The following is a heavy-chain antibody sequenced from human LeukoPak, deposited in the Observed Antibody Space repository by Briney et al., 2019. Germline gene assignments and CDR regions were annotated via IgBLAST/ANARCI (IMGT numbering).Heavy chain of an antibody. CDR1: EFSVGSNY. D-gene: IGHD3-9*01. CDR2: IYSGGST. V-gene: IGHV3-66*01. CDR3: ARATAGLIIISAPDY. Sequence: GGSLRLSCAASEFSVGSNYMTWVRQAPGKGLEWVSLIYSGGSTYYADSVKGRFTISRDNSKNTLYLQMNSLRAEDTAVYYCARATAGLIIISAPDYWGQGTLVTVSS. J-gene: IGHJ4*02.